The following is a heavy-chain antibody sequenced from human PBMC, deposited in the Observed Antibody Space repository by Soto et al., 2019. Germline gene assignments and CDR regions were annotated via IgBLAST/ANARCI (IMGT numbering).Heavy chain of an antibody. D-gene: IGHD3-22*01. Sequence: TVSGGSISSGGYYWSWIRQHPGKGLEWIGYIYYSGSTYYNPSLKSRVTISVDTSKNQFSLKLSSVTAADTAVYYCARDDDSSGYYPYYWGQGTLVTVSS. CDR1: GGSISSGGYY. J-gene: IGHJ4*02. CDR2: IYYSGST. CDR3: ARDDDSSGYYPYY. V-gene: IGHV4-31*03.